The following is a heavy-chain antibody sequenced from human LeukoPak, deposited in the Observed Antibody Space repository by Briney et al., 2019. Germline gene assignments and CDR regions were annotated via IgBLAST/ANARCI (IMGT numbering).Heavy chain of an antibody. V-gene: IGHV1-18*01. Sequence: GASVKVSCKASGYTFTSYGISWVRQAPGQGLEWMGWISAYNGNTNYAQKLQGRVTMTTDTSTSTAYMELRSLRSDDTAVYYCARDSPFCSSTSCNSEDAFDIWGQGTMVTVSS. D-gene: IGHD2-2*02. CDR1: GYTFTSYG. J-gene: IGHJ3*02. CDR3: ARDSPFCSSTSCNSEDAFDI. CDR2: ISAYNGNT.